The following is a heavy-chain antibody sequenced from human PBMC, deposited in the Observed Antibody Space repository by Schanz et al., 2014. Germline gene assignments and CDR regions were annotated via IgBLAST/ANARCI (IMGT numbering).Heavy chain of an antibody. J-gene: IGHJ6*03. CDR3: ARPSDSSWYMDV. CDR2: ISGSSIHK. Sequence: VQLVESGGGLVQPGGSLRLSCAASGFTFSDHYMDWVRQAPGKGLEWVSHISGSSIHKNYADSVKGRFSISRDNGETSVYLQINSLRAEDTAVYYCARPSDSSWYMDVWGKGTTVTVSS. D-gene: IGHD2-21*02. V-gene: IGHV3-11*06. CDR1: GFTFSDHY.